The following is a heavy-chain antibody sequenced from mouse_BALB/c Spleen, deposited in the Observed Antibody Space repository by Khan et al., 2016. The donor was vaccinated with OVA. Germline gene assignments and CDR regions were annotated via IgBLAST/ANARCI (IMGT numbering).Heavy chain of an antibody. Sequence: QVQLQQSGAELAKPGASVKLSCRTSGYTFTSYWIQWVKQRPGQGLGWIGEIFPGTGTTYYNENFKGKATLTIDTSSSTVYMQLNSLTSEDSSVYFCARGYFGNYEFAYWGQGTLVTVSA. V-gene: IGHV1S132*01. D-gene: IGHD2-1*01. CDR1: GYTFTSYW. J-gene: IGHJ3*01. CDR2: IFPGTGTT. CDR3: ARGYFGNYEFAY.